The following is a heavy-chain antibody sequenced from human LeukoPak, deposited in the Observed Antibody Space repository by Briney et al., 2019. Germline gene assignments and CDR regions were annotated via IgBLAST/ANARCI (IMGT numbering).Heavy chain of an antibody. V-gene: IGHV4-4*02. CDR1: GGSISSNNW. D-gene: IGHD5-18*01. Sequence: SGTLSLTCAVSGGSISSNNWWSWVRHPPGQGLEWIGEIYHSGSANYNPSLSGRVTISVDKSKNQFSLNLSSVTAADTAVYYCARDTSGYSYMDYWGQGTLVTVSS. CDR2: IYHSGSA. CDR3: ARDTSGYSYMDY. J-gene: IGHJ4*02.